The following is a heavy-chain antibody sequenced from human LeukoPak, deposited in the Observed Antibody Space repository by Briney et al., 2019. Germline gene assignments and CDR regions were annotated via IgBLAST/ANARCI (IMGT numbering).Heavy chain of an antibody. CDR2: ISGSSSYT. J-gene: IGHJ4*02. CDR1: GFTFSDYD. CDR3: ARVTLYAESALDY. V-gene: IGHV3-11*06. Sequence: GGSLRLSCAASGFTFSDYDMSWIRQAPGKGLEWVSYISGSSSYTIYADSVKGRFTISRDNAKNSLYLQMKSLRAEDTAVYYCARVTLYAESALDYWGQGTLVTVSS. D-gene: IGHD4-17*01.